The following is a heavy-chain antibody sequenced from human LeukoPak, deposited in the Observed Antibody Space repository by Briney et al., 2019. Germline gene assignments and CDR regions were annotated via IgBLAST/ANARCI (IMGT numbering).Heavy chain of an antibody. Sequence: GGSVRLSCAASGFTFSSYAMSWVRQAPGKGLEWVSAISGHGGSTYYADSVKGRFTISRDNSKNTLYLQLNSLSAEDTAVYHCARAQEQWLLVYWGQGTLVTVSS. V-gene: IGHV3-23*01. CDR2: ISGHGGST. CDR3: ARAQEQWLLVY. CDR1: GFTFSSYA. J-gene: IGHJ4*02. D-gene: IGHD3-22*01.